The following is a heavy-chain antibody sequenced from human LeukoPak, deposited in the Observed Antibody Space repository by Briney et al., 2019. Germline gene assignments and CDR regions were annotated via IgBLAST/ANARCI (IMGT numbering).Heavy chain of an antibody. CDR3: ARVPPRGYSYGLFDY. D-gene: IGHD5-18*01. Sequence: SETLSLTCTVSGGSISSYYWSWIRQPLGKGLEWIGYIYYSGSTNYNPSLKSRVTISVDTSKNQFSLKLSSVTAADTAVYYCARVPPRGYSYGLFDYWGQGTLVTVSS. CDR1: GGSISSYY. V-gene: IGHV4-59*01. CDR2: IYYSGST. J-gene: IGHJ4*02.